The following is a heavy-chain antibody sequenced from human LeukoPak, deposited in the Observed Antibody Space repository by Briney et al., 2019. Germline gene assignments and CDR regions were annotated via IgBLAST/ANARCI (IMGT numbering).Heavy chain of an antibody. CDR1: GGSFSGYY. CDR3: ARESGYYDSSGYTDY. D-gene: IGHD3-22*01. CDR2: INHSRST. Sequence: SETLSLTCAVYGGSFSGYYWSWIRQPPGKGLEWIGEINHSRSTNYNPSLKSRVTISVDTSKNQFSLKLSSVTAADTAVYYCARESGYYDSSGYTDYWGQGTLVTVSS. J-gene: IGHJ4*02. V-gene: IGHV4-34*01.